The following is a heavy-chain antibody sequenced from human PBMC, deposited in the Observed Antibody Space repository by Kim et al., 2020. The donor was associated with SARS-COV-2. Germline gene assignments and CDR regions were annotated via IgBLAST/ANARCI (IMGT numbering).Heavy chain of an antibody. J-gene: IGHJ6*01. V-gene: IGHV4-34*01. CDR1: GGSFSGYY. D-gene: IGHD3-22*01. Sequence: SETLSLTCAVYGGSFSGYYWSWIRQPPGKGLELIGEINHSGSTNYNPSLKSRVTVSVDTSKNQFSLKLSSVTAADTAVYYCSRVVSGSTMIVVVNPSYY. CDR3: SRVVSGSTMIVVVNPSYY. CDR2: INHSGST.